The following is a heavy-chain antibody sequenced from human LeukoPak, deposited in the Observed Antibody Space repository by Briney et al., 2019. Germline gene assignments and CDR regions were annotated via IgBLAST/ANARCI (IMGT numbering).Heavy chain of an antibody. J-gene: IGHJ4*02. D-gene: IGHD1-26*01. CDR2: IKPNSGGT. Sequence: ASVNVSCKASGYTFTRHYMHWVRQAPGQGLEWMGWIKPNSGGTSHAQKFQGRVTMTRDTSISTAYMELRRLTSDDTAVYYCARGGWELLRTSFDYWGQGTLVTVSS. CDR1: GYTFTRHY. V-gene: IGHV1-2*02. CDR3: ARGGWELLRTSFDY.